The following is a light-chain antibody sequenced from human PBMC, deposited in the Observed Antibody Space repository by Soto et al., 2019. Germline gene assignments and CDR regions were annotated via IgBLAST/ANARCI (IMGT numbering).Light chain of an antibody. CDR2: GNN. J-gene: IGLJ2*01. CDR1: SSNIGAGYD. CDR3: QSYDSSLSAL. Sequence: QSVLTQPPSVSGAPGQRVTISCTGSSSNIGAGYDVHWYQQLPGTAPKLLVYGNNNRPSGVPDRFSGSKSCTSASLAITGLHAEDEADYYCQSYDSSLSALFGGGTKLTVL. V-gene: IGLV1-40*01.